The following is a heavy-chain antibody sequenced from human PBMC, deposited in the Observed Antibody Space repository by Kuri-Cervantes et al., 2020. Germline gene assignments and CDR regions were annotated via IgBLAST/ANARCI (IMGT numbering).Heavy chain of an antibody. CDR2: ISGSGGST. Sequence: GESLKISCAASGFTFSSYAMSWVRQAPGKGLEWVSGISGSGGSTYYADSVKGRFTISRDNFKNTLYLHMDSLRPDDTGLYFCATDDKEVWGQGALVTVSS. J-gene: IGHJ4*02. CDR3: ATDDKEV. CDR1: GFTFSSYA. V-gene: IGHV3-23*01.